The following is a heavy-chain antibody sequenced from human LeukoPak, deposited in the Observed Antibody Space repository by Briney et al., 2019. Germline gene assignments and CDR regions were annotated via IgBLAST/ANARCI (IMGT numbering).Heavy chain of an antibody. V-gene: IGHV4-38-2*02. CDR2: IYHSGST. CDR1: GYSISSGYY. J-gene: IGHJ3*02. D-gene: IGHD1-14*01. CDR3: ARGGTQNQPVEAFDI. Sequence: XETLXLTCTVSGYSISSGYYWGWIRQPPGKGLEWIGSIYHSGSTYYNPSLKSRVTISVDTSKNQFSLKLSSVTAADTAVYYCARGGTQNQPVEAFDIWGQGTMVTVSS.